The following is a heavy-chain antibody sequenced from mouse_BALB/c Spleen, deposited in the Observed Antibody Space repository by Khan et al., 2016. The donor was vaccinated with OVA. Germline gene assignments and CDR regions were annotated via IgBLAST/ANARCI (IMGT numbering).Heavy chain of an antibody. CDR3: ARGGAAYDRNDGGAMEY. Sequence: LVESGPELKKPGETVRISCKASGYTFTTAGIQWVQKMPGKGLKWIGWINTHSGVPKYAEDFKGRFAFSLEISVNTAYLQLTNLKNEDTATYFCARGGAAYDRNDGGAMEYWGKGTSVTVSS. V-gene: IGHV9-4*02. CDR2: INTHSGVP. J-gene: IGHJ4*01. D-gene: IGHD2-14*01. CDR1: GYTFTTAG.